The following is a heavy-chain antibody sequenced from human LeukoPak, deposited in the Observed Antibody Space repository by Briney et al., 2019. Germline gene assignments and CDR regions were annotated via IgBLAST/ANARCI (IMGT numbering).Heavy chain of an antibody. CDR2: IYHSGST. V-gene: IGHV4-4*02. J-gene: IGHJ4*02. D-gene: IGHD3-10*01. CDR3: ARGKLWFGAAWFDY. CDR1: GGSISSSNW. Sequence: NPSETLSLTCAVSGGSISSSNWWSWVRQPPGKGLEWIGEIYHSGSTNYNPSLKSRVTISVDTSKDQFSLKLSSVTAADTAVYYCARGKLWFGAAWFDYWGQGTLVTVSS.